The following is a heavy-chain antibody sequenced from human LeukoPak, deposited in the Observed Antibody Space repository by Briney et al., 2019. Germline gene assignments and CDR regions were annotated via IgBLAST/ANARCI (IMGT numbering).Heavy chain of an antibody. CDR2: ISSSSSTI. CDR3: ARGAYYYED. V-gene: IGHV3-48*01. Sequence: GGSLRLSCAASGFTFSSHSMNWVRQAPGKGLEWVSYISSSSSTIYYADSVKGRFTISGDNAKNSLYLQMNSLRAEDTAVYYCARGAYYYEDWGQGTLVTVSS. D-gene: IGHD3-22*01. J-gene: IGHJ4*02. CDR1: GFTFSSHS.